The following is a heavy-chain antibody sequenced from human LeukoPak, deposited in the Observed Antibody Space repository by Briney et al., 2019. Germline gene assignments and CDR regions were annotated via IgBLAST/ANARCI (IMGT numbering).Heavy chain of an antibody. V-gene: IGHV1-18*04. CDR1: GYTFTSYG. D-gene: IGHD2-2*01. CDR2: ISAYNGNT. Sequence: ASVKVSCKASGYTFTSYGISWVRQAPGQGLEWMGLISAYNGNTNYAQKLQGRVTMTTDTSTSTAYMELRSLRSDDTAVYYCARGGGGHCSSTSCPKPDYWGQGTLVTVSS. CDR3: ARGGGGHCSSTSCPKPDY. J-gene: IGHJ4*02.